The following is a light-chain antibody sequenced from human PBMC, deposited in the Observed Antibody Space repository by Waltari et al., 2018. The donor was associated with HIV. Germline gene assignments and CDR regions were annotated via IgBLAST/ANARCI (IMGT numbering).Light chain of an antibody. Sequence: QTVVTQEPSFSVSPGGTVTLTCGLSSGSVSARNFASWYQQIPGQAPVTRIHSTDTRASGVPDRVSGAILGKKAALTTRGAQADDESDYYCVLNLGRGVVVFGGGTKLTVL. CDR1: SGSVSARNF. CDR2: STD. J-gene: IGLJ2*01. V-gene: IGLV8-61*01. CDR3: VLNLGRGVVV.